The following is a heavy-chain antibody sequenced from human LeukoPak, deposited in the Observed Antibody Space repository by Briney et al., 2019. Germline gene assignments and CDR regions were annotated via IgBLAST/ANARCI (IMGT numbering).Heavy chain of an antibody. CDR1: GGSISSSSCY. CDR3: ARHTFYYYDSSGYYERPFDY. Sequence: SETLSLTCTVSGGSISSSSCYWGWIRQPPGKGLEWIGSIYYSGSTYYNPSLKSRVTISVDTSKNQFSLKLRSVPAADTAVYYCARHTFYYYDSSGYYERPFDYWGQGTLVTVSS. V-gene: IGHV4-39*01. D-gene: IGHD3-22*01. J-gene: IGHJ4*02. CDR2: IYYSGST.